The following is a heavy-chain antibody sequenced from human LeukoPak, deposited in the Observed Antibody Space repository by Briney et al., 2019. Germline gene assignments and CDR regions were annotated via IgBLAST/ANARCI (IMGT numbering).Heavy chain of an antibody. D-gene: IGHD3-3*01. CDR2: SRNKDHRYST. V-gene: IGHV3-72*01. Sequence: GGSLRLSCAVSGFTFSDHYMDWVRQAAGKGLEWVGRSRNKDHRYSTEYAASVKGRFTISRDESKNSLYLHMHSLRSEDTAIYYCVRGHDSFDYWGQGTLVTVSS. J-gene: IGHJ4*02. CDR1: GFTFSDHY. CDR3: VRGHDSFDY.